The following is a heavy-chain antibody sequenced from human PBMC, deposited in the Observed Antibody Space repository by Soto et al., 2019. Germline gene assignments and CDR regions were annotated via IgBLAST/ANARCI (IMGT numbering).Heavy chain of an antibody. V-gene: IGHV3-23*01. D-gene: IGHD2-2*01. Sequence: QAGGSLRLSCGASGFTFSDNAMTWVRQAPGKGLEWVSSISDDGDSTYYADSVKGRFAVSRDNSKNTLFLHMNSLGAEDTAVYYCAKSLSTAVNYGLDVWGQGTSVTVSS. CDR2: ISDDGDST. J-gene: IGHJ6*02. CDR3: AKSLSTAVNYGLDV. CDR1: GFTFSDNA.